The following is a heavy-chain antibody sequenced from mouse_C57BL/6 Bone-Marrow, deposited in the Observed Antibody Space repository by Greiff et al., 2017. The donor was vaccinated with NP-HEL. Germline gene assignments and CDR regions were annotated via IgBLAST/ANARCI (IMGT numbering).Heavy chain of an antibody. CDR1: GYTFTSYG. CDR3: ARFYYSNYGYYAMDY. V-gene: IGHV1-81*01. D-gene: IGHD2-5*01. CDR2: IYPRSGNN. J-gene: IGHJ4*01. Sequence: QVQLQQSGAELARPGASVKLSCKASGYTFTSYGISWVKQRTGQGLEWIGEIYPRSGNNYYNEKFKGKATLTADKSSSTASMELRSLTSEDSAVYFCARFYYSNYGYYAMDYWGQGTSVTVSS.